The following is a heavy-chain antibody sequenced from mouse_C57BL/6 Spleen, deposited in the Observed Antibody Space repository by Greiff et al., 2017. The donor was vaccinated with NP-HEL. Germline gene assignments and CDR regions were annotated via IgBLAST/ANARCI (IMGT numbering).Heavy chain of an antibody. J-gene: IGHJ4*01. CDR2: IDPSDSYT. Sequence: QVQLQQPGAELVRPGTSVKLSCKASGYTFTSYWMHWVKQRPGQGLEWIGVIDPSDSYTNYNQKFKGKATLTVDTSSSTAYMQLSSLTSEDSAVDYCVRLYYSGRYAMDYWGQGTSVTVSS. D-gene: IGHD2-12*01. CDR3: VRLYYSGRYAMDY. CDR1: GYTFTSYW. V-gene: IGHV1-59*01.